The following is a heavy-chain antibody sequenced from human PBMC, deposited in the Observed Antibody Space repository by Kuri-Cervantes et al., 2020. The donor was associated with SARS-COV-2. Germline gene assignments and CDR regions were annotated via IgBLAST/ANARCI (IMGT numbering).Heavy chain of an antibody. CDR2: TRNKANSYTT. Sequence: GESLKISCAASGFTFSDHYMDWVRQAPGKGLEWVGRTRNKANSYTTEYAASVKGRFTISRDDSKSIAYLQMNSLKTEDTAVYYCTRDGRLAAAVLRVAAFDIWGQGTMVTVSS. J-gene: IGHJ3*02. V-gene: IGHV3-72*01. CDR3: TRDGRLAAAVLRVAAFDI. D-gene: IGHD6-13*01. CDR1: GFTFSDHY.